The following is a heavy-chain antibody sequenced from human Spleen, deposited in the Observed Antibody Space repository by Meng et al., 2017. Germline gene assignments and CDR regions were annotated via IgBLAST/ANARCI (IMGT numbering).Heavy chain of an antibody. CDR2: IWYDERSE. CDR3: ASGDPAAAKV. D-gene: IGHD4/OR15-4a*01. Sequence: GESLKISCAASGFTFTTYGMNWLRQAPGKGLEWVALIWYDERSESYAASVKGRFTISRDNSKNTHYLQMNSLRVEDTAVYYCASGDPAAAKVWGQGTMVTVSS. CDR1: GFTFTTYG. J-gene: IGHJ3*01. V-gene: IGHV3-33*01.